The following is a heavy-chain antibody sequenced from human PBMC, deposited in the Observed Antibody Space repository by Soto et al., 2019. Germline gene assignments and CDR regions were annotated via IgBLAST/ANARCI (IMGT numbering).Heavy chain of an antibody. Sequence: QVQLQESGPGLVKPSGTLSLTCAVSGGSISSDDWWSWVRQSPGKGLEWIGDIYHTGIVNYNPSLRSRFTRSLDKCKYQFYLNVISVTAADPAVDYCARDSRGRWYVCWGQGTLVTVSS. CDR2: IYHTGIV. J-gene: IGHJ5*01. CDR1: GGSISSDDW. V-gene: IGHV4-4*02. D-gene: IGHD3-10*01. CDR3: ARDSRGRWYVC.